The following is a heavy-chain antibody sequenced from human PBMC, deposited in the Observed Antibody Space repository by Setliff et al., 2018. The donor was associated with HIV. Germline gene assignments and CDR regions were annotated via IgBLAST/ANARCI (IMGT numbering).Heavy chain of an antibody. J-gene: IGHJ4*02. Sequence: PSETLSLTCTVSGGSISGYYWSWIRQPPGKGLEWIGYIYYSGSTKYNPSLKSRVTISVDTSKNQFSLKLSSVTAADTAVYYCARACRSGYDYFHYFDYWGQGTLVTVSS. CDR2: IYYSGST. CDR3: ARACRSGYDYFHYFDY. D-gene: IGHD5-12*01. CDR1: GGSISGYY. V-gene: IGHV4-59*01.